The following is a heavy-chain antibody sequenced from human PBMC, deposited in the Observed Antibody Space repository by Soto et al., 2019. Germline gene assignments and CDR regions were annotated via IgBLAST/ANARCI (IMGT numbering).Heavy chain of an antibody. CDR2: ISNDGSNK. J-gene: IGHJ4*02. V-gene: IGHV3-30*03. D-gene: IGHD6-13*01. CDR3: GAGQSFSDY. CDR1: GFSFSSYG. Sequence: QVQLVESEGGVVQPVRSLRLSCAASGFSFSSYGMHWVRQTPGKGLEWVALISNDGSNKYYADSVKGRFTISRDNSKNTMYLQMNSLRDDDTAVYYAGAGQSFSDYWGQGTLVTVSS.